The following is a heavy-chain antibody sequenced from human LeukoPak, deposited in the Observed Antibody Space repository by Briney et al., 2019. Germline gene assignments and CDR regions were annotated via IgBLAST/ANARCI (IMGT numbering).Heavy chain of an antibody. J-gene: IGHJ3*02. V-gene: IGHV4-59*01. CDR3: ARDRGGGSFLAFDI. D-gene: IGHD1-26*01. CDR1: GGSISSYY. Sequence: SETLSLTCTVSGGSISSYYWSWIRQPPGKGLEWIGYIYYSGSTNYNLSLKSRVTISVDTSKNQFSLKLSSVTAADMAVYYCARDRGGGSFLAFDIWGQGTMVTVSS. CDR2: IYYSGST.